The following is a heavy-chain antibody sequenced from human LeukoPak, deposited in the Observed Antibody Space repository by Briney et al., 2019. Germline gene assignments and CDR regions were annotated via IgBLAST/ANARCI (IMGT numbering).Heavy chain of an antibody. CDR3: AKDISSSSSAFDY. D-gene: IGHD6-13*01. J-gene: IGHJ4*02. CDR1: GFTFDDYA. V-gene: IGHV3-9*01. CDR2: ISWNSGSI. Sequence: PGGSLRLSCAASGFTFDDYAMHWVRQAPGKGLEWVSGISWNSGSIGYADSVKGRFTISRDNAKNSLYLQMNSLRAEDTALYYCAKDISSSSSAFDYWGQGTLVTVSS.